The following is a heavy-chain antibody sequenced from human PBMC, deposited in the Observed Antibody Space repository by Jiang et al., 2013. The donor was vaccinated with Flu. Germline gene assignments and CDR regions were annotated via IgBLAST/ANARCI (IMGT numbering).Heavy chain of an antibody. CDR2: IHNTGST. V-gene: IGHV4-31*02. CDR3: ARDGPGTGGFDI. D-gene: IGHD1-14*01. CDR1: YDFINSGYYY. Sequence: GSGLVKPSQTLSLSCTVSYDFINSGYYYWTWIRQQPGKGLQWIGYIHNTGSTHYNPSLKSRVTITLDTSKNEFSLKLSSVTAADTAVYYCARDGPGTGGFDIWGQGTMVIVSS. J-gene: IGHJ3*02.